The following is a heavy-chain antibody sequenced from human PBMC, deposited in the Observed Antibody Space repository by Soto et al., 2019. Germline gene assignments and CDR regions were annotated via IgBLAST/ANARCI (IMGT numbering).Heavy chain of an antibody. CDR3: ANFLMGYRWEAFDI. CDR2: IRDTGENT. J-gene: IGHJ3*02. CDR1: GFTLSSHA. V-gene: IGHV3-23*01. Sequence: EVQLLESGGGLVQPGGALRLSFAASGFTLSSHAMSWVRQAPGRGLEWVSSIRDTGENTYSADSVRGRFTISRDSSKNTLYLQMNRRRAEDTAAYYCANFLMGYRWEAFDIWGQGTVVTVSS. D-gene: IGHD2-8*01.